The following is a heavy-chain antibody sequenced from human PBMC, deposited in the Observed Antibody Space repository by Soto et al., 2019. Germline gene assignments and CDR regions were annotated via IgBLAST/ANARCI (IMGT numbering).Heavy chain of an antibody. D-gene: IGHD2-21*02. CDR3: ASRYGGNSHFDY. CDR2: IYYSGST. J-gene: IGHJ4*02. CDR1: GGSISSSSYY. Sequence: QLQLQESGPGLVKPSETLSLTCTVSGGSISSSSYYWGWIRQPPGKGLEWIGSIYYSGSTYYNPSLKSRVTISVDTSKNQFSRKLSSVTAADTAVHYCASRYGGNSHFDYWGQGTLVTVSS. V-gene: IGHV4-39*01.